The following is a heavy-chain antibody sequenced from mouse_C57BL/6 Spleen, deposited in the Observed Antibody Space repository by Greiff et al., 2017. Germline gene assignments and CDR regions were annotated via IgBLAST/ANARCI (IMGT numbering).Heavy chain of an antibody. V-gene: IGHV1-81*01. CDR3: EREGLDSSGLDY. Sequence: VQLQQSGAELARPGASVKLSCKASGYTFTSYGISWVKQRTGQGLEWIGVIYPRSGNTYYNEKFKGKATLTADKSSSTAYMELRSLTSEDSAVYFCEREGLDSSGLDYWGQGTTLTVSS. CDR2: IYPRSGNT. CDR1: GYTFTSYG. J-gene: IGHJ2*01. D-gene: IGHD3-2*02.